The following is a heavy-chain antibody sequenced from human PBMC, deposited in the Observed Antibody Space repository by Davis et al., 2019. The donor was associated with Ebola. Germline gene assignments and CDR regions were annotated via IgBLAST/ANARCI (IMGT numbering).Heavy chain of an antibody. CDR2: INTSGGST. CDR1: GYTFSIYD. Sequence: AASVKVSCKASGYTFSIYDMHWVRQAPGQGLEWMGMINTSGGSTDYAQKFQGRVTMTMDTSTSTVYMELSSLRSEDTAVYYCARERPLFGSGTKNWFDLWGQGTLVTVSS. J-gene: IGHJ5*02. V-gene: IGHV1-46*01. CDR3: ARERPLFGSGTKNWFDL. D-gene: IGHD3-10*01.